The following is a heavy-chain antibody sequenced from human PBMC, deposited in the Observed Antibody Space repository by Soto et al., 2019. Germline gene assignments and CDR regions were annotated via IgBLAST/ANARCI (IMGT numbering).Heavy chain of an antibody. CDR2: IYHNGGT. D-gene: IGHD3-10*01. CDR3: ARRGNGSGSYHNVNPLYYGMDV. V-gene: IGHV4-59*12. Sequence: SETLSLTCTVSGGSLSGYYWTWIRQPPGKGLEWIGYIYHNGGTSYNPSLKSRVSISLDRSRNQFSLKLSSVTAADTAVYYCARRGNGSGSYHNVNPLYYGMDVWGQRPPVTASS. J-gene: IGHJ6*02. CDR1: GGSLSGYY.